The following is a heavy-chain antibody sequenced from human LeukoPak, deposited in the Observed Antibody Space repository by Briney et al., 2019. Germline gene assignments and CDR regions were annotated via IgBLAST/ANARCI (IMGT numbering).Heavy chain of an antibody. D-gene: IGHD2-2*01. CDR3: AKDRPHIVVVPYGMDV. V-gene: IGHV4-34*01. J-gene: IGHJ6*02. Sequence: SETLSLTCAVYGGSFSGYYWSWIRQPPGKGLEWIGEINHSGSTNYNPSLKSRVTISVDTSKNQFSLKLSSVTAADTAVYYCAKDRPHIVVVPYGMDVWGQGTTVTVSS. CDR2: INHSGST. CDR1: GGSFSGYY.